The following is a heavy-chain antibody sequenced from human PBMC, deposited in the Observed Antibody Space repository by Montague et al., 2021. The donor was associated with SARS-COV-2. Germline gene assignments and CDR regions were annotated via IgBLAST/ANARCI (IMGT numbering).Heavy chain of an antibody. D-gene: IGHD3-9*01. CDR3: V. CDR1: GGSFSGYY. V-gene: IGHV4-34*01. J-gene: IGHJ6*02. Sequence: SETLSLTCAVYGGSFSGYYWSWIRQPPGKGLQWIGEINHSGSTNYNPSLKSRVTISVGTAVYYCARGQNFDRLLSLYYGMDVWGQGTTVTVSS. CDR2: INHSGST.